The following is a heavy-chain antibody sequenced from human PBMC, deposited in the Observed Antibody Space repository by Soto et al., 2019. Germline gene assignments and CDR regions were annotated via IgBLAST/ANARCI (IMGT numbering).Heavy chain of an antibody. V-gene: IGHV3-23*01. Sequence: WVLQAPGKGLEWVSAISGSGGSTYYADSVKGRFTISRDNSKNTLYLQMNSLRAVYTAVYDCAKEGGYENSAFWVQRTPVTVSS. D-gene: IGHD5-12*01. J-gene: IGHJ4*02. CDR3: AKEGGYENSAF. CDR2: ISGSGGST.